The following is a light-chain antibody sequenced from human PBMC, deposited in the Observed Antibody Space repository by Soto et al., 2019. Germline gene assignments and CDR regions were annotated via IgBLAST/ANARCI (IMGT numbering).Light chain of an antibody. CDR3: QESYTTPLI. V-gene: IGKV1-39*01. J-gene: IGKJ4*01. Sequence: DIQMTQSPPSLSASVGDSVTITCRVSQSIANYLNCYQQKPGKAPKLLIYSTSPVQAGVPSRFSGSGSGTDFTLTIRSLQPEDFATYDCQESYTTPLIFGGGTQVEI. CDR2: STS. CDR1: QSIANY.